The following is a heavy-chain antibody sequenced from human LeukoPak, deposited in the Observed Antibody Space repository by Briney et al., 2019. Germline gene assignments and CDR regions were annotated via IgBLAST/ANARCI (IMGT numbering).Heavy chain of an antibody. CDR3: IVFGDSNH. CDR1: GFTFTSYS. CDR2: IHTSGDT. J-gene: IGHJ5*02. D-gene: IGHD4-17*01. V-gene: IGHV3-23*01. Sequence: GGSLRLSCAASGFTFTSYSMSWVRQAPGKGLEWVSAIHTSGDTCYADSVKGRFTISRDTSKNTLYLQINSLRVEDTAVYYCIVFGDSNHWGQGTLVTVSS.